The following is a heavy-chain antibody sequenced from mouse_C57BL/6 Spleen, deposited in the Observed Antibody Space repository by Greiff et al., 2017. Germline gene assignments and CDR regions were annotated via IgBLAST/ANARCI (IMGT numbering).Heavy chain of an antibody. J-gene: IGHJ4*01. CDR3: ARNDGSSPLAMDY. CDR2: IDPSDSET. CDR1: GYTFTSYW. D-gene: IGHD1-1*01. Sequence: VQLQQPGAELVRPGSSVKLSCQASGYTFTSYWMHWVKQRPIQGLEWIGNIDPSDSETHYNQKFKDKATLTVDKSSSTAYMPLSSLTSEDSADYDGARNDGSSPLAMDYWGQGTSVTVSS. V-gene: IGHV1-52*01.